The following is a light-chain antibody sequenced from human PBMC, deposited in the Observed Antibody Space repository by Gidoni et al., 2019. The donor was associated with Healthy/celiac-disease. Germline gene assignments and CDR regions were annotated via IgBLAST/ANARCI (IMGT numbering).Light chain of an antibody. Sequence: QSALTQPRSVSGSPGQSVTISCTGTSSDVGGYNYVSWYQQHPGKDPKLMIYDVSKRPSGVPDRFSGSKSGNTASLTISGLQAENEADYYCCSYAGSFRYVFGTGTKVTVL. J-gene: IGLJ1*01. V-gene: IGLV2-11*01. CDR3: CSYAGSFRYV. CDR2: DVS. CDR1: SSDVGGYNY.